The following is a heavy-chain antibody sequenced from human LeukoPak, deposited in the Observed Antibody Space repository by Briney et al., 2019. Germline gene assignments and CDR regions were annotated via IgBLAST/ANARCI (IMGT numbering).Heavy chain of an antibody. D-gene: IGHD6-19*01. V-gene: IGHV3-21*01. CDR3: ARVPYSSGWYGGGGSHDYYYYYMDV. CDR2: ISSSSSYI. Sequence: PGGSLRLSCAASGFTFSSYSMNWVRQAPGKGLEWVSSISSSSSYIYYADSVKGRFTISRDNAKNSLYLQMNSLRAEDTAVYYCARVPYSSGWYGGGGSHDYYYYYMDVWGKGTTVTVSS. J-gene: IGHJ6*03. CDR1: GFTFSSYS.